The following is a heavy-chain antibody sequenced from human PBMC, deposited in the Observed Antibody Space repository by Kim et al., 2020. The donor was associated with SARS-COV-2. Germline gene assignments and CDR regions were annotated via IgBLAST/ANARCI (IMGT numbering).Heavy chain of an antibody. Sequence: ASVKVSCKASGYTFTSYAMHWVRQAPGQRLEWMGWINAGNGNTKYSQKFQGRVTSTRDTSASTAYMELSSLRSEDTAVYYCARGSSSGVFHWFDPWGQGTLVTVSS. CDR1: GYTFTSYA. CDR3: ARGSSSGVFHWFDP. J-gene: IGHJ5*02. CDR2: INAGNGNT. V-gene: IGHV1-3*01. D-gene: IGHD6-6*01.